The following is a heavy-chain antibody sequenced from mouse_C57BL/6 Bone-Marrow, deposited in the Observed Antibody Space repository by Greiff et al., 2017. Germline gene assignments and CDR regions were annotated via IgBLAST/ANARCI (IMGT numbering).Heavy chain of an antibody. Sequence: VQLQQSGAELVRPGASVKLSCTASGFTIKGDCMPWVRQRPDQGLEWIGWIDPAGGYTEYASKFQGKSTISADTSSNTAYLQLSSLTSEDTAVYYSSTYYEAMDYWGQGTSVTVSS. CDR3: STYYEAMDY. D-gene: IGHD1-1*01. CDR2: IDPAGGYT. J-gene: IGHJ4*01. V-gene: IGHV14-4*01. CDR1: GFTIKGDC.